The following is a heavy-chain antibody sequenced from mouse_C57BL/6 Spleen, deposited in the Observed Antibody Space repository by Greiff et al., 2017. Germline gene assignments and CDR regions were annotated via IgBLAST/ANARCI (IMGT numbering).Heavy chain of an antibody. CDR1: GYTFTDYY. D-gene: IGHD2-1*01. CDR2: INPNNGGT. J-gene: IGHJ4*01. Sequence: EVQLQQSGPELVKPGASVKISCKASGYTFTDYYMNWVKQSHGKSLEWIGDINPNNGGTIYNQKFKGKATLTVDKSSSTAYMELRSLTSEDTAVYYCARSIGNYPDAMDYWGQGTSVTVAS. V-gene: IGHV1-26*01. CDR3: ARSIGNYPDAMDY.